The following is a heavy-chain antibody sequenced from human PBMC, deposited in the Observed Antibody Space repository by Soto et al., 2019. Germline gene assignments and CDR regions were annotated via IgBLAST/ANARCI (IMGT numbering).Heavy chain of an antibody. V-gene: IGHV3-30-3*01. CDR1: GFTFNLFT. CDR3: ARGNMDV. D-gene: IGHD1-1*01. CDR2: VSHIDDNK. J-gene: IGHJ6*02. Sequence: QVQLVDSGGGVVQPGRSLRLSCAASGFTFNLFTFHWIRQAPGRGLEWVAVVSHIDDNKYYADSVKGRFTISRDNAKNTLYLQMNSLRAEDTAIYYCARGNMDVWGRGTTVTVSS.